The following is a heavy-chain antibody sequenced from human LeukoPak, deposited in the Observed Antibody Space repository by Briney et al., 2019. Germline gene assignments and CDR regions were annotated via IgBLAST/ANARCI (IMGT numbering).Heavy chain of an antibody. Sequence: SETLSLTCTVSGYSISSGYYWGWIRRPPGKGLEWIGSIYHSGSTYYNPSLKSRVTISVDTSKNQFSLKLSSVTAADTAVYYCAREGYGGNSGGDYWGQGTLVTVSS. J-gene: IGHJ4*02. CDR2: IYHSGST. D-gene: IGHD4-23*01. CDR3: AREGYGGNSGGDY. V-gene: IGHV4-38-2*02. CDR1: GYSISSGYY.